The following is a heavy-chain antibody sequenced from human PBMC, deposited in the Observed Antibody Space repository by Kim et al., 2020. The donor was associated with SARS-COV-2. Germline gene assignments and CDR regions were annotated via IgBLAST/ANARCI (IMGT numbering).Heavy chain of an antibody. D-gene: IGHD6-6*01. CDR1: GYTFTGYY. J-gene: IGHJ6*02. CDR3: ARDLGAEQLVRTYYYYYYGMEV. CDR2: INPNSGGT. V-gene: IGHV1-2*02. Sequence: ASVKVSCKASGYTFTGYYMHWVRQAPGQGLEWMGWINPNSGGTNYAQKFQGRVTMTRDTSISTAYMELSRLRSDDTAVYYCARDLGAEQLVRTYYYYYYGMEVWGQGATVTVSS.